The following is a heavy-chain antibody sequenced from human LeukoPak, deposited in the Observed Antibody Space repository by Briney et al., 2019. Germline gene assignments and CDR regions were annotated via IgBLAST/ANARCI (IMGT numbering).Heavy chain of an antibody. D-gene: IGHD3-3*01. V-gene: IGHV3-21*01. Sequence: GGSLRLSCAASGFTFSSYSMNWVRQAPGKGLEWVSSITSSSNYAWYADSLKGRFTISRDNAKNSLYLQMNSLRAEDTAVFYCARSLGLFYYNGMDVWGQGTTVTVSS. CDR1: GFTFSSYS. J-gene: IGHJ6*02. CDR2: ITSSSNYA. CDR3: ARSLGLFYYNGMDV.